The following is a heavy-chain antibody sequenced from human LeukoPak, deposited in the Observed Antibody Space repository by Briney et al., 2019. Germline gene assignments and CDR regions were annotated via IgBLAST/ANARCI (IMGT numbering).Heavy chain of an antibody. D-gene: IGHD2-21*01. J-gene: IGHJ3*02. V-gene: IGHV4-38-2*02. CDR1: SYFITSGYY. Sequence: SETLSLTCAVSSYFITSGYYWGWIRQPPGKGLEWIGIMCHSGSTYYNSSLKSRVTISVDTSKNQFSLMLSSVTAADTAVYYCARENTWALRAYCGGDCYDAFDIWGQGTMVTVSS. CDR2: MCHSGST. CDR3: ARENTWALRAYCGGDCYDAFDI.